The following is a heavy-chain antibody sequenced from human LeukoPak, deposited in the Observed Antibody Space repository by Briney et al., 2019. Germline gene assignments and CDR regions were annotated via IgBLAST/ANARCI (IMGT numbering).Heavy chain of an antibody. V-gene: IGHV4-59*12. D-gene: IGHD4-17*01. CDR1: GFTFSDYY. CDR3: ARELETTVTTRGLYYYYYGMDV. CDR2: IYYSGST. J-gene: IGHJ6*02. Sequence: GSLRLSCAASGFTFSDYYMSWIRQPPGKGLEWIGYIYYSGSTNYNPSLKSRVTISVDTSKNQFSLKLSSVTAADTAVYYCARELETTVTTRGLYYYYYGMDVWGQGTTVTVSS.